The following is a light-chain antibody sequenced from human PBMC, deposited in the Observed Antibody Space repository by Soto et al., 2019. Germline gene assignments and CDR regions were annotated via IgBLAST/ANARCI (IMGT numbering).Light chain of an antibody. V-gene: IGLV2-11*01. Sequence: QSALTQPASVSGSPGQSITISCTGTSSDIGTYNYVSWYQQYPGKAPKLMISGVSERPSGVPDRFSGSKSGNTASLTISGLQAEDEADYYCCSYVDTDTWVFGGGTKLTV. J-gene: IGLJ3*02. CDR3: CSYVDTDTWV. CDR1: SSDIGTYNY. CDR2: GVS.